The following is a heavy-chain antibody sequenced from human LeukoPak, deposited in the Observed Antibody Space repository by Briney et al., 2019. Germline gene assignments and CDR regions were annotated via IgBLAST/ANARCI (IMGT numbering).Heavy chain of an antibody. CDR2: INPNSGGT. D-gene: IGHD3-22*01. CDR1: GYTFTGYY. Sequence: GASVKVSCKASGYTFTGYYMHWVRQAPGQGLEWMGWINPNSGGTNHAQKIQGRVTMTRDTSISTAYMELSRLRSDDTAVCYCARGGEYYYDRSGYYEWGQGTLVTVSS. J-gene: IGHJ4*02. CDR3: ARGGEYYYDRSGYYE. V-gene: IGHV1-2*02.